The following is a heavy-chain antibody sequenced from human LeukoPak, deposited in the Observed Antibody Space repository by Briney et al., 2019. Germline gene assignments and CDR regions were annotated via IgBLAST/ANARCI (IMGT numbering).Heavy chain of an antibody. CDR2: IHYSDSA. D-gene: IGHD6-13*01. Sequence: PSETLSLTCAFSGGSISNSGYYWAWIRQPPGKGLEYIGNIHYSDSALYNPSLQSRATILVDTSKNQFSLKLSSVTAADTAVYYCARRRAAAGPFDYWGRGTLVTVSS. V-gene: IGHV4-39*01. J-gene: IGHJ4*02. CDR1: GGSISNSGYY. CDR3: ARRRAAAGPFDY.